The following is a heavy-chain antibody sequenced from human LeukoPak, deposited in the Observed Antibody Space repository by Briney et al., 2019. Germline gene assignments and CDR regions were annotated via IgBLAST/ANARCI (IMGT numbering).Heavy chain of an antibody. CDR3: ARDLGKWGPNKDAFDI. CDR2: LSSSSSYI. CDR1: GFTFSSYE. V-gene: IGHV3-21*01. Sequence: GGSLRLSCAASGFTFSSYEMNWVRQAPGKGLELVSSLSSSSSYIYYADSVKGRFTISRDNAKNSLYLQMNSLRAEDTAVYYCARDLGKWGPNKDAFDIWGQGTMVTVSS. D-gene: IGHD7-27*01. J-gene: IGHJ3*02.